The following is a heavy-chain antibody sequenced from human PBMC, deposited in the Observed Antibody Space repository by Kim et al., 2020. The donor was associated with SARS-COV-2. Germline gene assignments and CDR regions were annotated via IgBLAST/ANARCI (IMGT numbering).Heavy chain of an antibody. V-gene: IGHV3-9*01. Sequence: GGSLRLSCAASGFTFDDYAMHWVRQAPGKGLEWVSGISWNSGSIGYADSVKGRFTISRDNAKNSLYLQMNSLRAEDTALYYCAKAPHPGYSSGWYGEGWFDPWGQGTLVTVSS. J-gene: IGHJ5*02. D-gene: IGHD6-19*01. CDR2: ISWNSGSI. CDR3: AKAPHPGYSSGWYGEGWFDP. CDR1: GFTFDDYA.